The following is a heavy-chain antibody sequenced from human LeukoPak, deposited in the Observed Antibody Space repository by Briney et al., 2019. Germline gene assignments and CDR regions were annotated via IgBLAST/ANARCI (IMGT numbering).Heavy chain of an antibody. J-gene: IGHJ4*02. V-gene: IGHV4-61*02. Sequence: SETLSLTCTVSGGSISSSSYYWSWIRQAAGKGLEWIGRIYTSGSTNYNPSLKSRVTISVDTSKNQFSLKLSSVTAADTAVYYCARGGSSGWATPLAYYFDYWGQGTLVTVSS. CDR3: ARGGSSGWATPLAYYFDY. D-gene: IGHD6-19*01. CDR2: IYTSGST. CDR1: GGSISSSSYY.